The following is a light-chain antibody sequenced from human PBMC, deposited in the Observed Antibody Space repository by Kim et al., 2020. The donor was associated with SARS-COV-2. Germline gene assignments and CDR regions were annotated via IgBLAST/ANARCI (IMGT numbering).Light chain of an antibody. CDR2: GAS. Sequence: EIVMTQSPATLSLSPGERATLSCRASQSVSSQLAWYQQKPGQAPRLLIYGASNRATGIPARFTGSGSGTDFTLAISSLESEDFAVYYCQQRSNWLLSFGHATKL. CDR3: QQRSNWLLS. J-gene: IGKJ2*01. CDR1: QSVSSQ. V-gene: IGKV3-11*01.